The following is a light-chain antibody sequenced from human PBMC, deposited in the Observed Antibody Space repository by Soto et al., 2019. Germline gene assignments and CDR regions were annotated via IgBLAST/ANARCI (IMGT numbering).Light chain of an antibody. V-gene: IGLV2-14*01. CDR2: DVS. Sequence: QSALTQPASVSGSPGQSITISCTGTSSDVGDYKSVSWYHQHPGKAPKLMIYDVSNRSSGVSNRFSGSKSGNTASLTISGLQAEDEADYYCSSYTSSSTLDVVFGGGTKLTVL. CDR3: SSYTSSSTLDVV. CDR1: SSDVGDYKS. J-gene: IGLJ2*01.